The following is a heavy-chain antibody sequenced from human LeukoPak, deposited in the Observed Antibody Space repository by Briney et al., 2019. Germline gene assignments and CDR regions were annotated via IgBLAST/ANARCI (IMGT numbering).Heavy chain of an antibody. CDR2: IIPIFGTA. CDR3: ARDMGYYGSGTFDY. V-gene: IGHV1-69*05. Sequence: ASVKVSCKASGGTFSSYAISWVRQAPGQGLEWMGRIIPIFGTANYAQKFQGRVTITTDESTSTAYMELSSLRSEDTAVYYCARDMGYYGSGTFDYWGQGTPVTVSS. CDR1: GGTFSSYA. D-gene: IGHD3-10*01. J-gene: IGHJ4*02.